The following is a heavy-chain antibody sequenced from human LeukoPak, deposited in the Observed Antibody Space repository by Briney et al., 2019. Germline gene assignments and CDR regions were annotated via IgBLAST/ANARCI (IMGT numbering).Heavy chain of an antibody. CDR3: ATGGPWDLLKY. J-gene: IGHJ4*02. CDR1: GDTLTELS. V-gene: IGHV1-24*01. CDR2: FDPEHGEM. Sequence: ASVKVSCKVSGDTLTELSTHWVQQAPGEGLEWMGGFDPEHGEMIYAQKLQGRVTMTEDRSTDTAYMELSSLRSEDTAVYYCATGGPWDLLKYWGQGTLVTVSS. D-gene: IGHD3-9*01.